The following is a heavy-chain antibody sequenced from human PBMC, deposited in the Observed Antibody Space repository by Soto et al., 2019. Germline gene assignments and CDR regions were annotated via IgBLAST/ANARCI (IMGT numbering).Heavy chain of an antibody. CDR3: AREDYYGSGSLDY. J-gene: IGHJ4*02. CDR2: IIPILGIA. V-gene: IGHV1-69*08. D-gene: IGHD3-10*01. CDR1: GGTFSSYT. Sequence: QVQLVQSGAEVKKPGSSVKVSCKASGGTFSSYTISWVRQAPGQGLEWMGRIIPILGIANYAQKFQGRVTITADKSTSTAYVELSSLRSEDTAVYYCAREDYYGSGSLDYWGQGTLVTVSS.